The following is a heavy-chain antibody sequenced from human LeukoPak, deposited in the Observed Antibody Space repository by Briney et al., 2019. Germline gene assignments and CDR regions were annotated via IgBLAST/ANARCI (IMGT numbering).Heavy chain of an antibody. V-gene: IGHV1-2*02. D-gene: IGHD3-22*01. Sequence: ASVKVSCKASGYTFTGYYMHWVRQAPGQGLEWMGWINPNSGGTNYAQKFQGRVTMTSDTSTGTVYMELSSLRSADTAVYYCTRDNPSYDSRPMRALDIWGQGTMVTVSS. CDR3: TRDNPSYDSRPMRALDI. CDR1: GYTFTGYY. J-gene: IGHJ3*02. CDR2: INPNSGGT.